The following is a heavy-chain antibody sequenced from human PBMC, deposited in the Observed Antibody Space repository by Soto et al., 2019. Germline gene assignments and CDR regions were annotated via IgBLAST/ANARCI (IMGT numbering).Heavy chain of an antibody. V-gene: IGHV5-51*01. CDR3: ARHVYYDVLKKNY. CDR2: IYPGNSDT. Sequence: ELQLVQSGAEVKKPGESLKISCKGSGYNFANYWIVWVRQMPGKGLEWMGIIYPGNSDTRYSPSFQGQVTISADTSISTAYLEWSSLKASDTAIYYCARHVYYDVLKKNYWGQGSLVTVSS. D-gene: IGHD3-9*01. CDR1: GYNFANYW. J-gene: IGHJ4*02.